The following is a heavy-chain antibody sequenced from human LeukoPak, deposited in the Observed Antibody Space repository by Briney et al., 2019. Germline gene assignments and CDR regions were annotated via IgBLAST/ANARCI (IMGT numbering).Heavy chain of an antibody. CDR1: GFTFSSYS. CDR2: ISSSSSYI. V-gene: IGHV3-21*01. J-gene: IGHJ4*02. Sequence: GGSLRLSCAPSGFTFSSYSMNWVRQAPGKGLEWVSSISSSSSYIYYPDSVKGRFPISRDNAKNSLYLQMNSLRAEDTAVYYCARDRRYCSSTSCYKDYWGQGTLVTVSS. CDR3: ARDRRYCSSTSCYKDY. D-gene: IGHD2-2*02.